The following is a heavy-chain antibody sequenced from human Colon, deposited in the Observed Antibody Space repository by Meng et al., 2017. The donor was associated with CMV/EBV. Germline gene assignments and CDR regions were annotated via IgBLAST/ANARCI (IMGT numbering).Heavy chain of an antibody. CDR3: AKDNGWLPAV. CDR2: ISGSAGST. J-gene: IGHJ4*02. V-gene: IGHV3-23*01. CDR1: DFIFRNYG. Sequence: YCTVYDFIFRNYGMSWVRQAPGKGLEWVSGISGSAGSTYYRDSVKGRFTISRDNSKNTLYLQMNSLRTEDTAVYYCAKDNGWLPAVWGQGTLVTVSS. D-gene: IGHD5-24*01.